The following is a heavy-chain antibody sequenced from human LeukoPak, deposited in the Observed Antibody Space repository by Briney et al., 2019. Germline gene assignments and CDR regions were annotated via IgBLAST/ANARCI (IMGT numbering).Heavy chain of an antibody. CDR2: ISGSGGST. CDR1: GFTFSSYA. D-gene: IGHD6-19*01. V-gene: IGHV3-23*01. CDR3: AKETNQAVAGALDY. J-gene: IGHJ4*02. Sequence: GGSLRLSCAASGFTFSSYAMSWVRQAPGKGLEWVSAISGSGGSTYCADSVKGRFTISRDNSKNTLYLQMNSLRAEDTAVYYCAKETNQAVAGALDYWGQGTLVTVSS.